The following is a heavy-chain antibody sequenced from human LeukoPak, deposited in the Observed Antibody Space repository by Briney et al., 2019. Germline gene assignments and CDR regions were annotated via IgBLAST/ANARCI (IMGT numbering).Heavy chain of an antibody. J-gene: IGHJ3*02. V-gene: IGHV4-38-2*02. CDR1: GYSISSGYY. CDR3: ARVPPGTVRYFDWFNTFDI. CDR2: IYHSGST. D-gene: IGHD3-9*01. Sequence: SETLSLTCTVSGYSISSGYYWGWIRQPPGKGLEWIGSIYHSGSTYYNPSLKSRVTISVDTSKNQFSLKLSSVTAADTAVYYCARVPPGTVRYFDWFNTFDIWGQGTMVTVSS.